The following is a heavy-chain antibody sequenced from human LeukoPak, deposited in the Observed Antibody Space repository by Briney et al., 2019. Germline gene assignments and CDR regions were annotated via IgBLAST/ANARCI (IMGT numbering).Heavy chain of an antibody. CDR3: ARDPNLWFGEPLGWFDP. V-gene: IGHV6-1*01. Sequence: SQTLSLTCAISGDSVSSSSAAWNWIRQSPSRGLEWLGRTYYRSKWYNDYAVSVKSRITINPDTSKNQFSLQLNSVTPEDTAVYYCARDPNLWFGEPLGWFDPWGQGTLVTVSS. CDR1: GDSVSSSSAA. D-gene: IGHD3-10*01. J-gene: IGHJ5*02. CDR2: TYYRSKWYN.